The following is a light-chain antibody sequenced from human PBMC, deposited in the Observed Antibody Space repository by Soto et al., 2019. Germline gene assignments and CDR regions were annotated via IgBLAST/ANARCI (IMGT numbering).Light chain of an antibody. Sequence: QSALTQPASVSGSPGQSITISCTGTSSDVGGYNYVSWYQHHPGKAPKLMIYDVGNRPSGVSNRFSCSKSGNTASLTISGLQAEDEADYYCSSYTISSTVVFGGGTTLTVL. CDR1: SSDVGGYNY. CDR3: SSYTISSTVV. J-gene: IGLJ2*01. V-gene: IGLV2-14*03. CDR2: DVG.